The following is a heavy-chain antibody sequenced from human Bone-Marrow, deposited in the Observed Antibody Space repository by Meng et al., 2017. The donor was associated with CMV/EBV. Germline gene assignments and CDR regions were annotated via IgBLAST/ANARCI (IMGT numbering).Heavy chain of an antibody. Sequence: GGSLRLSCAASGFTFSSYSMNWVRQAPGKGLEWVSYISSSSSTIYYADSVKGRFTISRDNAKNSLYLQMNSLRAEDTAVYYCARVRYYDSSGYFDYWGQGTLVTVSS. CDR2: ISSSSSTI. V-gene: IGHV3-48*04. CDR3: ARVRYYDSSGYFDY. CDR1: GFTFSSYS. J-gene: IGHJ4*02. D-gene: IGHD3-22*01.